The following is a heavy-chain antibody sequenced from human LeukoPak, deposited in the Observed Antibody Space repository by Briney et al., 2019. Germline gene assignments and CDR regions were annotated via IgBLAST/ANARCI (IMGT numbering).Heavy chain of an antibody. CDR2: INPNSGGT. D-gene: IGHD2-15*01. V-gene: IGHV1-2*02. CDR1: GYTFTGYY. Sequence: ASVKVSCKASGYTFTGYYMHWVRQAPGQGLEWMGWINPNSGGTNYAQKFQGRVTMTRDTSKNQFSLKLSSVTAADTAVYYCARDSGSRGYCSGGSCYSGVWGQGTLVTVSS. J-gene: IGHJ4*02. CDR3: ARDSGSRGYCSGGSCYSGV.